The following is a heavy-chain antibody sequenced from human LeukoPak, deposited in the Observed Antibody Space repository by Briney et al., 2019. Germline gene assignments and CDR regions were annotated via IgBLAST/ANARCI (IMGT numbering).Heavy chain of an antibody. Sequence: GGSLRHLRAGSGITVSSNYMRWVRQAPGKGPEWVSVIYSCGSTYYADSVKGRFTISRHNSKNTLYLQMNSLKPEDTAVYYCARGYCSSNMCPTPGAFDIWGQGTMVTVSS. J-gene: IGHJ3*02. CDR1: GITVSSNY. CDR3: ARGYCSSNMCPTPGAFDI. V-gene: IGHV3-53*04. CDR2: IYSCGST. D-gene: IGHD2-2*01.